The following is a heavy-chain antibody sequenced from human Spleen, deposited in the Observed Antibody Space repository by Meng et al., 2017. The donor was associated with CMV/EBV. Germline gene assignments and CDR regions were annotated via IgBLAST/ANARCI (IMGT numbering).Heavy chain of an antibody. CDR1: GGSISSYY. J-gene: IGHJ4*02. CDR3: AKGDQIRSFDY. V-gene: IGHV4-59*12. D-gene: IGHD2-2*01. Sequence: SETLSLTCTVSGGSISSYYWSWIRQPPGKRLEWIGYIYHSGSTNYNPSLKSRVTISIDTSKNQFSLKLSSVTAADTAVYYCAKGDQIRSFDYWGQGTLVTVSS. CDR2: IYHSGST.